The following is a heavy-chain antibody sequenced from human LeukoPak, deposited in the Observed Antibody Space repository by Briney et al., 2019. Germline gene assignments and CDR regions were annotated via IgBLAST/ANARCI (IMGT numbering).Heavy chain of an antibody. Sequence: SETLSLTCTVSGGSISSYYWSWIRQPPGKGLEWIGYIYYSGSTNYNPSLKSRVTMSVDTSKNQFSLKLSSVTAADTAVYYCARDRGPSGSYYDAFDIWGQGTMVTVSS. D-gene: IGHD1-26*01. CDR2: IYYSGST. CDR1: GGSISSYY. CDR3: ARDRGPSGSYYDAFDI. V-gene: IGHV4-59*12. J-gene: IGHJ3*02.